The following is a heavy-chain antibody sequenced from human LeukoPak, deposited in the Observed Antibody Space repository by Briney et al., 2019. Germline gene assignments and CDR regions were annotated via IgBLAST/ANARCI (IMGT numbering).Heavy chain of an antibody. V-gene: IGHV1-2*02. CDR1: GYTFTGYF. D-gene: IGHD1-26*01. Sequence: ASVKVSCKASGYTFTGYFMHWVRQAPGQGLEWMGWINPNSGGTNYAQKFQDRVTMTRDTSISTAYMELSRLRSDDTAVYYCARVVGATNGQYFQHWGQGTLVTVSS. CDR2: INPNSGGT. CDR3: ARVVGATNGQYFQH. J-gene: IGHJ1*01.